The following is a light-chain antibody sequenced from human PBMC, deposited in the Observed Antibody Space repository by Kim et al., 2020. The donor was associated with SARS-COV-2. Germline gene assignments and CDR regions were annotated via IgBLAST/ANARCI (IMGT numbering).Light chain of an antibody. CDR1: QPIGSA. V-gene: IGKV1-13*02. CDR3: QQFDSYPAIT. CDR2: DAS. J-gene: IGKJ5*01. Sequence: SLGARVTITCRAGQPIGSALAWYQQKPGKGPKLLIFDASTLQSGVPSRFSGSGSGTEFTFAISSVQPEDFATYFCQQFDSYPAITFGQGTRLEIK.